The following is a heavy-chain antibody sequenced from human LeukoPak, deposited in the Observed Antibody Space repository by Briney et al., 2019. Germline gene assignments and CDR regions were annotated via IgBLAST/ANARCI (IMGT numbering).Heavy chain of an antibody. V-gene: IGHV3-7*01. CDR2: IKPDGSDK. Sequence: GGSLRLSCAASRFTFSSSWMSWVRQAPGKGLEWVAYIKPDGSDKDYVDSVKGRFTISRDNAKNSLYLQMDSLRAEDTAVYYCTRDEAWGQGTLVTVSS. CDR3: TRDEA. CDR1: RFTFSSSW. J-gene: IGHJ5*02.